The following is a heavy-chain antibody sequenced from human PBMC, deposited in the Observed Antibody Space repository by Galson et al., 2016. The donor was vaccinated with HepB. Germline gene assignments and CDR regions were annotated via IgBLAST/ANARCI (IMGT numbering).Heavy chain of an antibody. CDR1: GFTFSSNW. V-gene: IGHV3-30-3*01. CDR3: ARDQWASGMDV. J-gene: IGHJ6*02. CDR2: ISHDGSNK. D-gene: IGHD1-26*01. Sequence: SLRLSCAASGFTFSSNWMNWVRQTPGKGLEWVAVISHDGSNKFYADSVKGRFTISRDSSKNTLFLQMNSLRAEDTAIFYCARDQWASGMDVWGQGTTVTVS.